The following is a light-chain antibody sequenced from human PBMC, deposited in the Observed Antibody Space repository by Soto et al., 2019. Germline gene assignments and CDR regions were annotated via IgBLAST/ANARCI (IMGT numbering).Light chain of an antibody. Sequence: QSALTQPASVSGPPGQSITISCTGTSSDVGGYNYVSWYQQYPGKAPKLMIYEVSNRPSGVSNRFSGSKSGNTASLTISGLQAEDEADCYCSSYTSSNTYVFGTGTKLTVL. CDR2: EVS. J-gene: IGLJ1*01. CDR1: SSDVGGYNY. V-gene: IGLV2-14*01. CDR3: SSYTSSNTYV.